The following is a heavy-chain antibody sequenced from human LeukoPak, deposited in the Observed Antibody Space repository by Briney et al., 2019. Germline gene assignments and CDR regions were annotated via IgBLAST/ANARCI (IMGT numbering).Heavy chain of an antibody. J-gene: IGHJ5*02. CDR2: ISAYNGST. CDR1: GYTFTSYG. Sequence: ASVKVSCKASGYTFTSYGLSWVRQPTGQGLDGMGWISAYNGSTSKAQKLQGRGTMTTDTSTSTAYMELRSLRSDDTAVYYCARGRLQLERLRFDPWGQGTLVTVSS. CDR3: ARGRLQLERLRFDP. V-gene: IGHV1-18*01. D-gene: IGHD1-1*01.